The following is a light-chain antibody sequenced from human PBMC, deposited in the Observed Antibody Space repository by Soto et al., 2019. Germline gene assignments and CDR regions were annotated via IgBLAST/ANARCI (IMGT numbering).Light chain of an antibody. CDR1: RNVNIRS. Sequence: EIVLTQSPGTLFLTPGERATLSCRASRNVNIRSFACYQQKPGQSPSLLIYATSSRANGIADRFSGSGSGTDFTLNIMRLEPDDFAVYYCQQYGASPYTFGQGTKLEIK. CDR2: ATS. CDR3: QQYGASPYT. V-gene: IGKV3-20*01. J-gene: IGKJ2*01.